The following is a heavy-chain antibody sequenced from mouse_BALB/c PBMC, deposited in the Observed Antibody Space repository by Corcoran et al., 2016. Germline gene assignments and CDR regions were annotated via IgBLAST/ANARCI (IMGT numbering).Heavy chain of an antibody. CDR2: INPYNDGT. D-gene: IGHD2-3*01. J-gene: IGHJ4*01. CDR1: GYTFTSYV. CDR3: GKGADGYYGAMDY. Sequence: EVQLQQSGPELVKPGASVKMSCKASGYTFTSYVMHWVKQKPGQGLEWIGYINPYNDGTKYNEKFKGKATLTSDKSSSTAYMELSSLTSEDSAVYYCGKGADGYYGAMDYWGQGTSVTVSS. V-gene: IGHV1S136*01.